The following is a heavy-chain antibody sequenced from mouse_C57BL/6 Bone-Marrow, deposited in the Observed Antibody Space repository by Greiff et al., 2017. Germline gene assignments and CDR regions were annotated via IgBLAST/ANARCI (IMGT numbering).Heavy chain of an antibody. CDR1: GFTFSSYA. Sequence: EVQLVESGGGLVKPGGSLKLSCAASGFTFSSYAMSWVRQTPEKRLEWVATISDGGSYTYYPDNVKGRFTISRDNAKNNLYLQMSHLKSEDTAMYYCARDDYDFGYWGQGTTLTVSS. CDR2: ISDGGSYT. J-gene: IGHJ2*01. V-gene: IGHV5-4*01. CDR3: ARDDYDFGY. D-gene: IGHD2-4*01.